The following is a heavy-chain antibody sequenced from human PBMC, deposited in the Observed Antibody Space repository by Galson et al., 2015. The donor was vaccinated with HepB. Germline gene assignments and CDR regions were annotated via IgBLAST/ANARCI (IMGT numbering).Heavy chain of an antibody. CDR1: GFTFRSFA. J-gene: IGHJ4*02. V-gene: IGHV3-64D*06. CDR2: IGISESST. CDR3: VRWTSQHSGYDE. Sequence: SLRLSCAASGFTFRSFAMHWVSQAPGKGPEFVSGIGISESSTHYTDSVKGRFSISRDNTKNTLYLQMSSLRLEDTAVYYCVRWTSQHSGYDEWGQGTQVTVSS. D-gene: IGHD5-12*01.